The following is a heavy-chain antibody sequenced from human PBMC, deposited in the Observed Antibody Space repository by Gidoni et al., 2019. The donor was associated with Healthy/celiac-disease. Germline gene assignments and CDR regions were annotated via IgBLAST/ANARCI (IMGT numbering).Heavy chain of an antibody. CDR3: AKGLDSSGYADAFDI. Sequence: EVKLVESGGGLVQPGRALRISCAASGVTFDEYAMHWVRQAPGKGLEWVSGLSWNSGSIGYAASVKGRFTISRDNAKNSLYLQMNSLRAEDTALYYCAKGLDSSGYADAFDIWGQGTMVTVSS. CDR2: LSWNSGSI. J-gene: IGHJ3*02. V-gene: IGHV3-9*01. CDR1: GVTFDEYA. D-gene: IGHD3-22*01.